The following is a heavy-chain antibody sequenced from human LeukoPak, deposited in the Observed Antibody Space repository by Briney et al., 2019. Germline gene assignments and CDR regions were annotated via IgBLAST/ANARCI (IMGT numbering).Heavy chain of an antibody. D-gene: IGHD3-10*01. J-gene: IGHJ4*02. CDR1: GFTFSSYV. V-gene: IGHV3-23*01. CDR3: AKDSLLWFGEKDY. CDR2: ISGSGCST. Sequence: GWSLTLSCAASGFTFSSYVMRWVRQPPGRGLEGVSAISGSGCSTYYADSVKGRFTISRDHSQNTLYLQTNSLSAEDTAVSYFAKDSLLWFGEKDYWGQGTVVTVSS.